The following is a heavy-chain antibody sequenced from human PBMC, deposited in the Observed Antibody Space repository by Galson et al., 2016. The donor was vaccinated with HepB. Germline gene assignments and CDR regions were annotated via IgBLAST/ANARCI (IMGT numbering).Heavy chain of an antibody. D-gene: IGHD2-2*01. J-gene: IGHJ3*01. V-gene: IGHV3-11*01. CDR3: ARGSTTVIVPGTFTF. CDR2: ISNTASTI. CDR1: GFIFSEYY. Sequence: SLRLSCAASGFIFSEYYMDWIRQAPGKGLEWIAYISNTASTIYYADSVKGRFTISRDSAESSVYLQMNSLRAKDTAVYYCARGSTTVIVPGTFTFWGQGTVVTVSA.